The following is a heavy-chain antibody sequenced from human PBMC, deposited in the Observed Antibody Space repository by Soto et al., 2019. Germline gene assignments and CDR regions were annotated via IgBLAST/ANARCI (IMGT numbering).Heavy chain of an antibody. CDR2: IIPIFGTA. D-gene: IGHD3-10*01. V-gene: IGHV1-69*13. CDR3: ARVHYGPSASMVFFDY. CDR1: GYTFTSYG. J-gene: IGHJ4*02. Sequence: SVKVSCKASGYTFTSYGISWVRQAPGQGLEWMGGIIPIFGTANYAQKFQGRVTITADESTSTAYMELSSLRSEDTAVYYCARVHYGPSASMVFFDYWGQGTLVTVSS.